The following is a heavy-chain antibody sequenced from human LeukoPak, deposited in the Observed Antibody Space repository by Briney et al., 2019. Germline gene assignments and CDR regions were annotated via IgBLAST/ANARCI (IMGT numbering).Heavy chain of an antibody. CDR2: IIPIFGTA. CDR3: ASGLVGATTGSY. J-gene: IGHJ4*02. Sequence: ASVKVSCKASGGTFSSYAISWVRQAPGQGLEWMGGIIPIFGTANYAQKFQGRVTITADESTSTAYMGLSSLRSEDTAVYYCASGLVGATTGSYWGQGTLVTVSS. V-gene: IGHV1-69*13. CDR1: GGTFSSYA. D-gene: IGHD1-26*01.